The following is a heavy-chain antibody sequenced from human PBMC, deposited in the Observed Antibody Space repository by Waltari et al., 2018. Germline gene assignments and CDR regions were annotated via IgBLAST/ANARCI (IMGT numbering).Heavy chain of an antibody. D-gene: IGHD3-3*01. Sequence: QVHLQESGPGLAKPSQTLSLTCSVSGASSNSGDYYWSWIRQPPGKGLEWIGYISYSGTPYYTPSLKSRVSISLDTAKNDFSLEVRSVTAADTAMYYCARVDTIFGVVPHADAFDIWGQGTMVTVAS. CDR2: ISYSGTP. CDR3: ARVDTIFGVVPHADAFDI. V-gene: IGHV4-30-4*08. J-gene: IGHJ3*02. CDR1: GASSNSGDYY.